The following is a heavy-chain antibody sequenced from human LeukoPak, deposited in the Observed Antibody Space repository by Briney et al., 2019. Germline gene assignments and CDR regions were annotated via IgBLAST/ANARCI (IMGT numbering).Heavy chain of an antibody. J-gene: IGHJ4*02. CDR1: GFTFSSYA. Sequence: PGGSLRLSCAASGFTFSSYAMSWVRQAPGKGLEWVSAISGSGGSTYYADSVKGRFTISRDNSKNTLYLQMNSLRAEDRAVYYCAKVGGRVLRFLEWLLSPNFDYWGQGTLVTVSS. D-gene: IGHD3-3*01. V-gene: IGHV3-23*01. CDR3: AKVGGRVLRFLEWLLSPNFDY. CDR2: ISGSGGST.